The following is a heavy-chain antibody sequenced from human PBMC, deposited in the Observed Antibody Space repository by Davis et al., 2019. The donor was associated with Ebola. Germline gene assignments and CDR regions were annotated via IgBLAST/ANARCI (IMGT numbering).Heavy chain of an antibody. CDR2: INPSGGST. CDR3: ARGGGWDFDY. J-gene: IGHJ4*02. Sequence: ASVKVSCKASGYTFTSYYMHWVRQAPGQGLEWMGMINPSGGSTSYAQKFQGRVTVTRDTSTSTVYMELSSLRSEDTAVFYCARGGGWDFDYWGQGTLVTVSS. V-gene: IGHV1-46*01. CDR1: GYTFTSYY. D-gene: IGHD1-26*01.